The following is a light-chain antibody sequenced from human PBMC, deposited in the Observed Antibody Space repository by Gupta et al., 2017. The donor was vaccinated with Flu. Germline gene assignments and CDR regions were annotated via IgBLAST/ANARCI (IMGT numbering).Light chain of an antibody. V-gene: IGKV2-28*01. Sequence: DIVMTQSPLSLPVTPGEPASISCRSSQSLLHTNGYNYLDWYLQKPGQSPQLLIYLGSNRASGVPDRFSGSGSGTDFTLKISRGEAEDVGVYYCRQGLQTPRTFGQGTKVEIK. CDR1: QSLLHTNGYNY. J-gene: IGKJ1*01. CDR3: RQGLQTPRT. CDR2: LGS.